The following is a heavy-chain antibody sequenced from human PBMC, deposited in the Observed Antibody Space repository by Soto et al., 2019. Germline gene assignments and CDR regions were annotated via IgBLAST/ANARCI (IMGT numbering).Heavy chain of an antibody. CDR3: ARRRGGFGGGWTTPYFDY. Sequence: QITLKESGPTVVKPTQTLTLTCSLSGFSLNTGGVGVGWIRQPPGKALEWLAVIYWDDDKSWNPSLRDRLTINWDAFDDQVVLTVTNMDPVDTGTYYCARRRGGFGGGWTTPYFDYWGQGTLVTVSS. J-gene: IGHJ4*02. V-gene: IGHV2-5*02. D-gene: IGHD6-19*01. CDR1: GFSLNTGGVG. CDR2: IYWDDDK.